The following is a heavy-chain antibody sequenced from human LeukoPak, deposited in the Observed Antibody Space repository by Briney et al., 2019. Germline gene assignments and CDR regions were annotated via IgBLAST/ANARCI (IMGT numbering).Heavy chain of an antibody. V-gene: IGHV1-18*01. D-gene: IGHD3-22*01. J-gene: IGHJ4*02. Sequence: VSVKVSCKASGYTFTSYGISWVRQAPGQGLEWMGWISAYNGNTNYAQKLQGRVTMTTDTSTSTAYMELRSLRSDDTAVYYCARTKFYYDSSGAVDYWGQGTLVTVSS. CDR3: ARTKFYYDSSGAVDY. CDR2: ISAYNGNT. CDR1: GYTFTSYG.